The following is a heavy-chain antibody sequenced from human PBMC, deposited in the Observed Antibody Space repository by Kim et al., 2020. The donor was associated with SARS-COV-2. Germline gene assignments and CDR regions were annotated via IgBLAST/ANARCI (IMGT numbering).Heavy chain of an antibody. CDR3: ARSYGLDV. J-gene: IGHJ6*02. Sequence: GSSTSYADPGKGRFTISRDNAKNTMYLQMNSLRAEDTAVYYCARSYGLDVWGQGTTVTVSS. V-gene: IGHV3-74*01. CDR2: GSST.